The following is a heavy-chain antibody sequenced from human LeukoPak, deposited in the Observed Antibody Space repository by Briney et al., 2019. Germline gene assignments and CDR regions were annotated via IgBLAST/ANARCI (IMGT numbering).Heavy chain of an antibody. CDR1: GYTFTSYY. CDR2: INPSGGST. D-gene: IGHD6-13*01. J-gene: IGHJ6*03. Sequence: ASVKVSCKASGYTFTSYYMHWVRQAPGQGLEWMGIINPSGGSTSYAQKFQGRVTMTRDMSTSTVYMELSSLRSEDTAVYYCAREPLYSSSWCSPQYYYYYMDVWGKGTTVTVSS. CDR3: AREPLYSSSWCSPQYYYYYMDV. V-gene: IGHV1-46*01.